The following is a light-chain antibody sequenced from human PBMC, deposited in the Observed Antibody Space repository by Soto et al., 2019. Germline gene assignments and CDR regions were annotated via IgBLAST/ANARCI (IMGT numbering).Light chain of an antibody. CDR3: QQYGSSPRT. CDR2: GAS. J-gene: IGKJ1*01. CDR1: QSVTNNQ. Sequence: EIVLTQSPCTLSSSRVESATLSCRASQSVTNNQFAWFRQKPGQAPSLLIYGASSRATGIPDRFSGSGSGTDFTLTISRLEPEDFAVYYCQQYGSSPRTFGQGTKVDTK. V-gene: IGKV3-20*01.